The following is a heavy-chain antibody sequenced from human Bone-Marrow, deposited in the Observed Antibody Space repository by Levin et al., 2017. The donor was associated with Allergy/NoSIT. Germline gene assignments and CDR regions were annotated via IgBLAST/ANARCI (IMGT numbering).Heavy chain of an antibody. V-gene: IGHV3-23*01. CDR3: AKGPVFGPNDPFDV. J-gene: IGHJ3*01. CDR2: LSGSGTST. CDR1: GFIFSNFA. D-gene: IGHD3-10*01. Sequence: GGSLRLSRSASGFIFSNFAMTWIRQTPGKGLEWVSGLSGSGTSTYYLDSVKGRFTVSRDNSKNTLYLQMNSLRVEDSAIYYCAKGPVFGPNDPFDVWGQGTLVTVSS.